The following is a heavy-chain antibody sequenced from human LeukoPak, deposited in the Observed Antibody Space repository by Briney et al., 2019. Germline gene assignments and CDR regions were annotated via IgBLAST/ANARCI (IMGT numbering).Heavy chain of an antibody. Sequence: GGSLRLSCGASGFTFSNYWMSWVRQAPGKGLEWVANMNQDGSEKYYLDSVRGRFTISRDNVKDSVYLQMNSLRADDTAVYYCVRSTFAAFEIWGQGTMVTVSS. CDR2: MNQDGSEK. D-gene: IGHD2-2*01. CDR1: GFTFSNYW. J-gene: IGHJ3*02. CDR3: VRSTFAAFEI. V-gene: IGHV3-7*01.